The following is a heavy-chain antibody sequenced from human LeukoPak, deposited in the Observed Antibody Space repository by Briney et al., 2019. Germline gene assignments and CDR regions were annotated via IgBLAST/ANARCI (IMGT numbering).Heavy chain of an antibody. CDR3: ARDSKVYSSGREYRPKLYYYYYMDV. V-gene: IGHV4-34*01. CDR2: INHSGST. Sequence: SETLSLTCAVYGGSFSGYYWSWIRQPPGKGLEWIGEINHSGSTNYNPSLKSRVTISVDTSKNQFSLKLSSVTAADTAVYYCARDSKVYSSGREYRPKLYYYYYMDVWGKGTTVTVSS. D-gene: IGHD6-19*01. CDR1: GGSFSGYY. J-gene: IGHJ6*03.